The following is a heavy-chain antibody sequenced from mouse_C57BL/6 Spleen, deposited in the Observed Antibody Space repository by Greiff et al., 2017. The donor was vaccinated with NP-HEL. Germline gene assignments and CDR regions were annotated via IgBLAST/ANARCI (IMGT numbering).Heavy chain of an antibody. D-gene: IGHD2-2*01. CDR1: GYTFTDYE. V-gene: IGHV1-15*01. CDR2: IDPETGGT. Sequence: VQLQQSGAELVRPGASVTLSCKASGYTFTDYEMHWVKQTPVHGLEWIGAIDPETGGTAYNQKFKGKAILTADKSSSTAYMELRCLTSEDSAVDYCTRNYGYDWYFGVWGTVTTVAVSS. CDR3: TRNYGYDWYFGV. J-gene: IGHJ1*03.